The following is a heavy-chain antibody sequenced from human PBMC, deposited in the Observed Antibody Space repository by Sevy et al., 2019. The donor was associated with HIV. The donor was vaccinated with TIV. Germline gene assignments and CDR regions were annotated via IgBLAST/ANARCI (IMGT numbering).Heavy chain of an antibody. CDR3: ASNPTATTPLTYYYYYMDV. CDR2: ISGSGGST. V-gene: IGHV3-23*01. CDR1: GFTFSSYA. D-gene: IGHD4-17*01. J-gene: IGHJ6*03. Sequence: GESLKISCAASGFTFSSYAMSWVRQAPGKGLEWVSAISGSGGSTYYADSVKGRFTISRDNSKNTLYLQMNSLRAEDTAVYYCASNPTATTPLTYYYYYMDVWGKGTTVTVSS.